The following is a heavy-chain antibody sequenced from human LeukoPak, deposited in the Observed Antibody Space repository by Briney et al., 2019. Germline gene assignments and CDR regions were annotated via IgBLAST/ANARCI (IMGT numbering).Heavy chain of an antibody. Sequence: SETLSLTCTVSGASISLYYWSWLRQPPGKGLEWIGYIYYSGTTSYNPSLKSRVTISVDTSKNQFSLRLSSVTAADTAVYYCARVLAAAGPTFDYWGQGTLVTVSS. CDR2: IYYSGTT. J-gene: IGHJ4*02. V-gene: IGHV4-59*01. D-gene: IGHD6-13*01. CDR3: ARVLAAAGPTFDY. CDR1: GASISLYY.